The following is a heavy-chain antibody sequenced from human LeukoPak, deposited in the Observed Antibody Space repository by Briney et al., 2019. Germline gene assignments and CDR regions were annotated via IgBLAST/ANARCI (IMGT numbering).Heavy chain of an antibody. CDR2: IRYDGSNK. J-gene: IGHJ4*02. V-gene: IGHV3-30*02. D-gene: IGHD3-9*01. Sequence: GRSLRLSCAASGFTFSSYGMHWVRQAPGKGLEWVAFIRYDGSNKYYADSVKGRFTISRDNSKNTLYLQMNSLRAEDTAVYYCAKDGSDILTGYYNYYFDYWGQGTLVTVSS. CDR1: GFTFSSYG. CDR3: AKDGSDILTGYYNYYFDY.